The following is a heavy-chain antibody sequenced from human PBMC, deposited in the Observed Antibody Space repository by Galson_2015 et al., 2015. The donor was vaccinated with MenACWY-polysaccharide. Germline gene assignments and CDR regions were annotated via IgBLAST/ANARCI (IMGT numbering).Heavy chain of an antibody. D-gene: IGHD3-10*01. CDR2: INSDGSST. CDR3: VGPLGRGGTGAYGMDA. V-gene: IGHV3-74*01. CDR1: GLTFNNNW. Sequence: SLRLSCAASGLTFNNNWIHWVRHAPGKGLAWVSRINSDGSSTAYADSVKGRFTISRDNAKNTLFLQMNSLRVEDTAVYFCVGPLGRGGTGAYGMDAWGQGPTVTVSS. J-gene: IGHJ6*02.